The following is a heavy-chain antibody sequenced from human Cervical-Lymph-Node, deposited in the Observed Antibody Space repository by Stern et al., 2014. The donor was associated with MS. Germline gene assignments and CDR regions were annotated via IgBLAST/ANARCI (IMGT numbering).Heavy chain of an antibody. CDR1: GDTFSDHS. D-gene: IGHD2-21*02. CDR3: ARGAYCGGDCYWGWFDS. Sequence: QVQLVQSGAEVKRPGSSVTVSCKSSGDTFSDHSIRWVRRAPGHGLEWVGGIIPLFGAADYAQMFQGRVTITADESTTTAYMELSSLRSEDTAMYYCARGAYCGGDCYWGWFDSWGQGTLVTVSS. CDR2: IIPLFGAA. J-gene: IGHJ5*01. V-gene: IGHV1-69*01.